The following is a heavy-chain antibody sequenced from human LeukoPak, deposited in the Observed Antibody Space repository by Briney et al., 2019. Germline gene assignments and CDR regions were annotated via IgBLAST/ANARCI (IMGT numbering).Heavy chain of an antibody. V-gene: IGHV4-59*08. CDR1: NGSIITYY. D-gene: IGHD5-24*01. Sequence: SGTLSLTCRVSNGSIITYYWSWIRQSPGKGVEWMGYIYYGGTTSYNPSLMRRVTISVHSPKNHFPTTLTSMTAGDTTVDCWYRDGGTLDYFDSWGPGSLVIASS. CDR2: IYYGGTT. J-gene: IGHJ4*02. CDR3: YRDGGTLDYFDS.